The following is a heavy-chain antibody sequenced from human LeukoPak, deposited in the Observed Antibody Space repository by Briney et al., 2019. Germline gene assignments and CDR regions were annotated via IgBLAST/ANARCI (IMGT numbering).Heavy chain of an antibody. D-gene: IGHD3-9*01. CDR1: GFTFSSYG. CDR2: IWYDGSNR. J-gene: IGHJ4*02. CDR3: AKISAVNYDILTGYPRQENTFDY. V-gene: IGHV3-33*06. Sequence: GGSLRLSRAASGFTFSSYGMHWVRQAPGKGLGWVGVIWYDGSNRYYADSVKGRFTISRDNSKNTLYLQMNSLRAEDTAVYYCAKISAVNYDILTGYPRQENTFDYWGQGTLVTVSS.